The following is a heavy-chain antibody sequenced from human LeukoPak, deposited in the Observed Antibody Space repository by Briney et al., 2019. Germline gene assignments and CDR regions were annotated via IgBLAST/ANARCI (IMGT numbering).Heavy chain of an antibody. CDR1: GFTFSSYW. D-gene: IGHD3-10*01. V-gene: IGHV3-7*01. CDR3: ARYYYGSGSYIHDY. Sequence: GGSLRLSCAASGFTFSSYWMSWVRQAPGKGLEWVANIKQDGSEKYYVDSVKGRFTISRDNAKNSLYLQLNSLRAEDTAVYYCARYYYGSGSYIHDYWGQGTLVTVSS. CDR2: IKQDGSEK. J-gene: IGHJ4*02.